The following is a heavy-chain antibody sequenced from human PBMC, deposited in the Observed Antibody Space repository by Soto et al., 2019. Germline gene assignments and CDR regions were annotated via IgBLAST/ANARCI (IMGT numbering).Heavy chain of an antibody. V-gene: IGHV3-23*01. CDR1: GFTFNNYA. J-gene: IGHJ4*02. Sequence: GGSLRLSCAASGFTFNNYAMSWVRLAPGKGLEWVSSISGGAYSSYYADSVKGRFAISRDNSKNTLSLQLNSLRAEDTAVYYCAKDWGDYRNYFDSWGQGALVTVSS. D-gene: IGHD4-17*01. CDR3: AKDWGDYRNYFDS. CDR2: ISGGAYSS.